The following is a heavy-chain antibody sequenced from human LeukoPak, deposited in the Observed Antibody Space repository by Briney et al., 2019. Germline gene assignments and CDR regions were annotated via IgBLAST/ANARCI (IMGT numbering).Heavy chain of an antibody. CDR1: GFTFSDYY. Sequence: GGSLRLSCAASGFTFSDYYMSWIRQAPGKGLEWVAVISYDGSNKYYADSVKGRFTISRDNFKNTLDLQMNSLRAEDTAVYSCAKEDDSSGYYSYFDYWGQGTLVTVSS. CDR2: ISYDGSNK. J-gene: IGHJ4*02. V-gene: IGHV3-30*18. D-gene: IGHD3-22*01. CDR3: AKEDDSSGYYSYFDY.